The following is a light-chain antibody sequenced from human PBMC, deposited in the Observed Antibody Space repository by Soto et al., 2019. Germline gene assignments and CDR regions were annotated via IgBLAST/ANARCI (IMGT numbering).Light chain of an antibody. V-gene: IGKV3-20*01. CDR2: GAS. CDR1: QSVDSNY. CDR3: QPYGPPRSVT. Sequence: EPVLTQSPGTLSLSPEEEATLSFRASQSVDSNYLAWDQQKPGQTPRLIIYGASGRADGIPHRFSGSGFGTDFTLTISKVEPEDFAVYYCQPYGPPRSVTFGHGTLMEN. J-gene: IGKJ5*01.